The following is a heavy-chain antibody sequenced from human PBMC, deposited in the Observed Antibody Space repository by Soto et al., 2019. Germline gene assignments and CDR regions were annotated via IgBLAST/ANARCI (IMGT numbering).Heavy chain of an antibody. J-gene: IGHJ4*02. Sequence: QVQLVQSGAEVKKPGASVKVSCKASGYTFSSYAISWVRQAPGQGLEWMGGIIPIFGTANYAQKFQGRVTITADESTSTAEMELSSLRSEDTAVYYCARDGGSSSWPYYFDYWGQGTLVTVSS. CDR3: ARDGGSSSWPYYFDY. D-gene: IGHD6-13*01. CDR1: GYTFSSYA. CDR2: IIPIFGTA. V-gene: IGHV1-69*01.